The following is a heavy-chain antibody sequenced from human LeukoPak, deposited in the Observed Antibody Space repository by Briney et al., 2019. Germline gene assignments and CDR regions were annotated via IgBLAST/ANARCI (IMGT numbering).Heavy chain of an antibody. CDR1: GGSITSTSYY. V-gene: IGHV4-39*01. D-gene: IGHD2-21*02. CDR2: IYYSGST. Sequence: SETLSLTCTVSGGSITSTSYYWGWIRQPPGKGLEWIGNIYYSGSTYYNPSLTSRVTISVDTSKNQFSLKLSSVTAADTAVYYCARRSKVVVTANWFDPWGQGTLVTVHS. J-gene: IGHJ5*02. CDR3: ARRSKVVVTANWFDP.